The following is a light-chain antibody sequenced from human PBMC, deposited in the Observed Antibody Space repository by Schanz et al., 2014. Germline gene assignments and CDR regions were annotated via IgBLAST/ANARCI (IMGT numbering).Light chain of an antibody. CDR2: GAP. CDR3: QQYNNWPPYT. V-gene: IGKV3-15*01. Sequence: EIVMTQSPATLSVSPGDGATLSCRTSQSVGSNLAWYQQKPGQAPRLLIYGAPTRATGLPARFSGSGSGTEFTLTISSLQSEDVAVYYCQQYNNWPPYTFGQGTKLEIK. CDR1: QSVGSN. J-gene: IGKJ2*01.